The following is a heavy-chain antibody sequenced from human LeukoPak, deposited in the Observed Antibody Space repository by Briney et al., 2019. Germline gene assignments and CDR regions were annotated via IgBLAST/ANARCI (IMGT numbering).Heavy chain of an antibody. CDR2: ISGSGDIT. Sequence: GGSLRLSCAASGFTFSSYAMGWVRQAPGKGLEWVSVISGSGDITYYADSVKGRFTISRDNSKNTLYLQMNSLRAEDTAVYYCAKRAGYYFDYWGQGTLVTVSS. V-gene: IGHV3-23*01. CDR3: AKRAGYYFDY. D-gene: IGHD4/OR15-4a*01. CDR1: GFTFSSYA. J-gene: IGHJ4*02.